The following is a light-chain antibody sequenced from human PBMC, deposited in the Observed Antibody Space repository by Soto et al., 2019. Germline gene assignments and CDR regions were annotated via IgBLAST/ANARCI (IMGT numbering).Light chain of an antibody. V-gene: IGKV3-11*01. J-gene: IGKJ4*01. CDR3: QQRRDWSLT. CDR1: QALDNF. CDR2: DTS. Sequence: EIVLTQSPATLSLSPGERATLSCRASQALDNFLSWYQQKPGQAPRLLIYDTSNRATGIPARFSVSGSGTDFTLTISSLEPEDLAIYYCQQRRDWSLTFGGGTEVEIK.